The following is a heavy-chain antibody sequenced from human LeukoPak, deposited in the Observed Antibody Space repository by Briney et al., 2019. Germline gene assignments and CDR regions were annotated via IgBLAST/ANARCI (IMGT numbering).Heavy chain of an antibody. D-gene: IGHD2-15*01. CDR2: TSYDGSKK. Sequence: GGSLRLSCAASGFTVSSNYMSWVRQTPGKGLEWVAFTSYDGSKKYYADSVKGRFTISRDNSKNTLYLQMNSLRAEDTAVYYCASAEDIVVVVAADAPFDYWGQGTLVTVSS. V-gene: IGHV3-30-3*01. J-gene: IGHJ4*02. CDR1: GFTVSSNY. CDR3: ASAEDIVVVVAADAPFDY.